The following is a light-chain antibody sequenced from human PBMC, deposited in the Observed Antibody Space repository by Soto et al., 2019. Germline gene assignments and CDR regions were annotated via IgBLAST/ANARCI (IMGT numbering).Light chain of an antibody. J-gene: IGLJ1*01. Sequence: QSALTQPASVSGSPGQSITISCTGTSSDVGGYNYVSWYQQHTGKAPKLMIYEVSNRPSGVSNRFSGSKSGNTASLTISGLQAEDKADYYCSAYTSSSTGVFGTGTKLTVL. CDR3: SAYTSSSTGV. V-gene: IGLV2-14*01. CDR1: SSDVGGYNY. CDR2: EVS.